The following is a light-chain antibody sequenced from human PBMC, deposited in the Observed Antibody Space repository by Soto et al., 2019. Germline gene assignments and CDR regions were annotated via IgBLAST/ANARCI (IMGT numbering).Light chain of an antibody. V-gene: IGLV2-14*01. CDR2: EVT. CDR3: SSYTSTNTHRG. CDR1: SRDVGGHNC. J-gene: IGLJ3*02. Sequence: QSVLTKYASVSGFPGEAINISCTGSSRDVGGHNCVSGYQQHPGKVPKLMSYEVTNRPSGFSDRFCGSQSSHLASLTICGLQAGDEADYYCSSYTSTNTHRGFGEGTQLTVL.